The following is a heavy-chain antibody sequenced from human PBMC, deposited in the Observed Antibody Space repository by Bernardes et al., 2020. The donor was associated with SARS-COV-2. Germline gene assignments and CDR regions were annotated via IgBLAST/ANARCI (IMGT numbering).Heavy chain of an antibody. CDR1: GGSIRSSY. V-gene: IGHV4-59*01. D-gene: IGHD5-18*01. CDR3: ARGGYTTDFDY. Sequence: SETLSLTCTVSGGSIRSSYWSWIRQPPGQGLEWIGYIYYSGSTNYNPSLKSRVTISVDTSKNQFSLKLSSVTAADTAVYYCARGGYTTDFDYWGQGTLVTVSS. CDR2: IYYSGST. J-gene: IGHJ4*02.